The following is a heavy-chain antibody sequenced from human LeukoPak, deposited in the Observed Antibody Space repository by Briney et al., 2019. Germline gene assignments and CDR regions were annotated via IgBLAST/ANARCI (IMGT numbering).Heavy chain of an antibody. V-gene: IGHV1-46*01. Sequence: ASVKVSCKASGYTFTSYYMHWVRQAPGQGLEWMGIINPSGGSTSYAQKFQGRVTMTRDTSTSTVYMELSSLRSEDTAVYYCARAPPVGGYPTDNWFDPWGQGTLVTVSS. D-gene: IGHD5-18*01. CDR2: INPSGGST. CDR3: ARAPPVGGYPTDNWFDP. CDR1: GYTFTSYY. J-gene: IGHJ5*02.